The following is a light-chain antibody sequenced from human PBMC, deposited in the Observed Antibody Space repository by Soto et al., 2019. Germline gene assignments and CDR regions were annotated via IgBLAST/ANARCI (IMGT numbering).Light chain of an antibody. J-gene: IGKJ1*01. CDR2: AAF. CDR1: QDIRND. V-gene: IGKV1-6*01. Sequence: AIQVTQSPSSLSASVGDRVTITCRASQDIRNDLAWYQQKPGQAPNLLIFAAFNLQSGVPSRFSGGGSGTHFTLTISSLQPDDFASYFCLQYYNFSLTFGQGTKVDIK. CDR3: LQYYNFSLT.